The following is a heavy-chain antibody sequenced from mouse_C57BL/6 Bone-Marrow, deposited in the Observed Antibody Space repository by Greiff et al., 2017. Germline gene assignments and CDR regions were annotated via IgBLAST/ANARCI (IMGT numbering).Heavy chain of an antibody. CDR1: GYTFTSYG. Sequence: VKLMESGAELARPGASVKLSCKASGYTFTSYGISWVKQRTGQGLEWIGEIYPRSGNTYYNEKFKGKATLTAEKSSSTAYMELRSLTSEDSAVYYCARSGLYERFAYWGQGTLVTVSA. J-gene: IGHJ3*01. D-gene: IGHD2-3*01. CDR3: ARSGLYERFAY. CDR2: IYPRSGNT. V-gene: IGHV1-81*01.